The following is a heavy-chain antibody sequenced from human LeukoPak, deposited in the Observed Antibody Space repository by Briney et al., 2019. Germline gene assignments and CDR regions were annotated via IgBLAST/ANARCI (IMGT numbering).Heavy chain of an antibody. CDR1: GFTFSSYA. J-gene: IGHJ5*02. V-gene: IGHV3-23*01. Sequence: GGSLRLSCAASGFTFSSYAMSWVRQAPGKGLEWVSAISGSGGSTYYADSVKGRFTISRDNSKNTLYLQMNSLRAEDTAVYYCARDSLAARPYNWFDPWGQGTLVTVSS. CDR2: ISGSGGST. D-gene: IGHD6-6*01. CDR3: ARDSLAARPYNWFDP.